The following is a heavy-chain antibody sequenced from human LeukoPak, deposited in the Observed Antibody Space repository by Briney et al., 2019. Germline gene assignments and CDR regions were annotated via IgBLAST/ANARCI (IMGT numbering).Heavy chain of an antibody. D-gene: IGHD6-6*01. V-gene: IGHV3-53*04. CDR2: IFSNTSA. Sequence: GGSLRLSCAASGFTISYNYMSWVRQAPGKGLQWVSVIFSNTSAYYADSVKGRFTISRHNSKNTLYLQMTSLRAEDTAVYYCARDIPVDSRSSVPKPVRDSWGQGTLVTVSS. J-gene: IGHJ5*02. CDR1: GFTISYNY. CDR3: ARDIPVDSRSSVPKPVRDS.